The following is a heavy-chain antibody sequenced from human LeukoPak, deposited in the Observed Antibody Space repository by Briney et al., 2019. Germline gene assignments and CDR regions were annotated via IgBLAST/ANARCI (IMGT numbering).Heavy chain of an antibody. CDR1: GFTFSSYS. D-gene: IGHD3-22*01. CDR3: ARDPMNYDSSGYYYDQIDY. Sequence: GGSLRLSCAASGFTFSSYSMNWVRQAPGKGLEWVSSISRSSSYIYYADSVKGRFTISRDNAKNSLYLQMNSLRAEDTAVYYCARDPMNYDSSGYYYDQIDYWGQGTLVTVSS. V-gene: IGHV3-21*01. J-gene: IGHJ4*02. CDR2: ISRSSSYI.